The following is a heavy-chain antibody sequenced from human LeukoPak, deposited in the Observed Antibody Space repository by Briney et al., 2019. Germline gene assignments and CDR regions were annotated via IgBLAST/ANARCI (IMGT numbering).Heavy chain of an antibody. D-gene: IGHD2-2*01. CDR1: GYSFTSYW. Sequence: GESLKISCKGSGYSFTSYWIGWVRQMPGKGLEWMGIIYPGDSDTRYSPSFQGQVTISADKSISTAYPQWSSLKASDTAMYYCARGIVVVPSRNWFDPWGQGTLVTVSS. V-gene: IGHV5-51*01. CDR3: ARGIVVVPSRNWFDP. CDR2: IYPGDSDT. J-gene: IGHJ5*02.